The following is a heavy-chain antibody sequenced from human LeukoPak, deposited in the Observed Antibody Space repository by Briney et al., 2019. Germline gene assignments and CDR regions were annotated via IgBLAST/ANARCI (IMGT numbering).Heavy chain of an antibody. CDR2: IWYDGSNK. CDR1: GFTFSSYS. Sequence: GGSLRLSCAASGFTFSSYSMNWVRQAPGKGLEWVAVIWYDGSNKYYADSVKGRFTISRDNSKNTLYLQMNSLRAEDTAVYYCAREDYYDSSGLDWGQGTLVTVSS. V-gene: IGHV3-33*08. D-gene: IGHD3-22*01. J-gene: IGHJ4*02. CDR3: AREDYYDSSGLD.